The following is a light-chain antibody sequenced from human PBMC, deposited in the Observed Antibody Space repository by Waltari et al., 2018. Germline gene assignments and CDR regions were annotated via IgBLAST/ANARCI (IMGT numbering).Light chain of an antibody. CDR3: SSYTGSNYLV. Sequence: QSALTQPPSASGSPGQSVTISCTGTSSDAGGYNYVSWYQQYPGQAPNLVIYEVTKRPLGVSGRFSGSKSGDTASLTVSWLQAEDEATYFCSSYTGSNYLVFGGGTQLTVL. J-gene: IGLJ2*01. CDR1: SSDAGGYNY. CDR2: EVT. V-gene: IGLV2-8*01.